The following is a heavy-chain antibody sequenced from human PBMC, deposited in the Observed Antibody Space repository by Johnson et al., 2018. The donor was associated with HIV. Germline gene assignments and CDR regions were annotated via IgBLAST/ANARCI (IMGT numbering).Heavy chain of an antibody. D-gene: IGHD1-26*01. CDR3: AKDRGWELLLGAFDI. CDR1: GFTFSSYA. CDR2: IKQDGSEK. V-gene: IGHV3-7*05. Sequence: VQLVESGGGLVQPGGSLRLSCAASGFTFSSYAMSWVRQAPGKGLEWVANIKQDGSEKYYADSVKGRFTISRDNAKNSLYLQMNSLRSEDTALYYCAKDRGWELLLGAFDIWGQGTMVTVSS. J-gene: IGHJ3*02.